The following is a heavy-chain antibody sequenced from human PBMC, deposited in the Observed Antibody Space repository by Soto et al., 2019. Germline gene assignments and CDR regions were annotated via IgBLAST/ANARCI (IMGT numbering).Heavy chain of an antibody. D-gene: IGHD3-3*01. CDR3: ARGAGFLEWLYDY. V-gene: IGHV4-59*08. CDR2: IYYSGST. Sequence: QVQLQESGPGLVKPSETLSLTCTVSGGSISSYYWSWIRQPPGKGLEWLGYIYYSGSTNYNPSLKIRVTISVDTSKIQFSLKLSSVTAADTAVYYCARGAGFLEWLYDYWGQGTLVTVSS. CDR1: GGSISSYY. J-gene: IGHJ4*02.